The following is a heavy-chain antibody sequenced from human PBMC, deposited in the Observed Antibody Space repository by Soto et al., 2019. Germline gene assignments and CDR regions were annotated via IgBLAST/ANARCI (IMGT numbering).Heavy chain of an antibody. V-gene: IGHV1-69*01. CDR3: ARDSAAGTTLWPPAY. J-gene: IGHJ4*02. CDR1: GGTFSSYA. D-gene: IGHD6-13*01. Sequence: QVQLVQSGAEVKKPGSSVKVSCKASGGTFSSYAISWVRQAPGQGLEWMGGIIPIFGTANYAQKFQGRVTITADDSPSTAYMELSSLRSEDTAVYYCARDSAAGTTLWPPAYWGQGTLVTVSS. CDR2: IIPIFGTA.